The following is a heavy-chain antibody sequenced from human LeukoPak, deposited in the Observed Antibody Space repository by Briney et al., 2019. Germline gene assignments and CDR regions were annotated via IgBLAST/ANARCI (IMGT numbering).Heavy chain of an antibody. CDR2: ISGNGGST. Sequence: GGSLRLSCAASGFTFSSYATSWVRQAPGKGLEWVSAISGNGGSTYYADSLKGRFTISRDNSKNTLYLQMNSLRAEDTAVYYCAKDPFGEFSYYFDYWGQGTLVTVSS. CDR1: GFTFSSYA. CDR3: AKDPFGEFSYYFDY. V-gene: IGHV3-23*01. J-gene: IGHJ4*02. D-gene: IGHD3-10*01.